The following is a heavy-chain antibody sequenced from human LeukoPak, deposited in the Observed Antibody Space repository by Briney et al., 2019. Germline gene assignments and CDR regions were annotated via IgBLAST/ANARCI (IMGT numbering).Heavy chain of an antibody. CDR3: ARKYCSSTSCYFDY. J-gene: IGHJ4*02. CDR1: GFTFSSYS. Sequence: GGSLRLSCAVSGFTFSSYSMNWVRQAPGKGLEWVSYISSSRSTIYYADSVKGRFTISRDNAKNSLYLQMNSLRAEDTAVYYCARKYCSSTSCYFDYWGQGTLVTVSS. D-gene: IGHD2-2*01. CDR2: ISSSRSTI. V-gene: IGHV3-48*01.